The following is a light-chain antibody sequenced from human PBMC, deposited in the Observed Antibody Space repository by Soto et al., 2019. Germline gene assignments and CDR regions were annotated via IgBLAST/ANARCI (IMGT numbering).Light chain of an antibody. V-gene: IGLV2-14*01. CDR1: SSDVGGYNY. Sequence: QSVLTQPASVSGSPGQSITISCTGTSSDVGGYNYVSWYQQHPGKAPKLMIYEVSNRPSGVSNRFSGSKSGNTASLTISGLQAEDEADYYCSSYKSSSTYVYGTGTQVTLL. CDR3: SSYKSSSTYV. CDR2: EVS. J-gene: IGLJ1*01.